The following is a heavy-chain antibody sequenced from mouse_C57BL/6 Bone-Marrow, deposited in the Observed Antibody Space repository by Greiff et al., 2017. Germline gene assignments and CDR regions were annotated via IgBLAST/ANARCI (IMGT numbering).Heavy chain of an antibody. CDR3: TRDDYVAWFAY. J-gene: IGHJ3*01. D-gene: IGHD2-4*01. CDR1: GFNIKDDY. CDR2: IDPENGDT. V-gene: IGHV14-4*01. Sequence: EVQLQQSGAELVRPGASVKLSCTASGFNIKDDYMHWVKQRPEQGLEWIGWIDPENGDTEYASKFQGKATITADTSSNTAYLQLSSLTSEDTAVYYCTRDDYVAWFAYWGQGTLVTVSA.